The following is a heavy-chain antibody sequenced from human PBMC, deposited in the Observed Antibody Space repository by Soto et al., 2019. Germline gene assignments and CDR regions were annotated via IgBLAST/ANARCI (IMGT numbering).Heavy chain of an antibody. CDR1: GGYVTTYY. J-gene: IGHJ5*02. CDR3: ARRGSTWYSWFDP. Sequence: ETLALSCHVSGGYVTTYYWSWIRQSPGKGLEWIGYISNSGNTNYNPSLKSRVTISLDTSKNHFSLKMRSVTAADTAVYSCARRGSTWYSWFDPWGQGTLVTVYS. V-gene: IGHV4-59*02. CDR2: ISNSGNT. D-gene: IGHD6-13*01.